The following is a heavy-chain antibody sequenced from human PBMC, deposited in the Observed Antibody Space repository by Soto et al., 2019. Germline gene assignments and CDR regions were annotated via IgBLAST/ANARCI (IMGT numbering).Heavy chain of an antibody. J-gene: IGHJ4*02. CDR3: ATRAEVGTDVFDY. D-gene: IGHD1-26*01. CDR1: GGSISSSSYY. CDR2: IYYSGST. V-gene: IGHV4-39*01. Sequence: PSETLSLTCTVSGGSISSSSYYWGWIRQPPGKGLEWIGSIYYSGSTYYNPSLKSRVTISVDTSKNQFSLKLSSVTAADTAVYYCATRAEVGTDVFDYLGQGTLVTVSS.